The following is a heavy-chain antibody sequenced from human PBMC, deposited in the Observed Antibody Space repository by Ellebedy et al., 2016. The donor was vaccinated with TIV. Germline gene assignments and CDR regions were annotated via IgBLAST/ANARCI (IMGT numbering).Heavy chain of an antibody. V-gene: IGHV2-70*11. Sequence: SGPTLVKPTQTLTLTCTFSGFSLSTSGMCVSWIRQPPGKALEWLARIDWDDDKHYSTSLRTRLTISKDTSKNQVVLTMTNMDPVDTATYYCARISGGSGSYPVDYWGQGTLVTVSS. CDR3: ARISGGSGSYPVDY. CDR1: GFSLSTSGMC. CDR2: IDWDDDK. J-gene: IGHJ4*02. D-gene: IGHD3-10*01.